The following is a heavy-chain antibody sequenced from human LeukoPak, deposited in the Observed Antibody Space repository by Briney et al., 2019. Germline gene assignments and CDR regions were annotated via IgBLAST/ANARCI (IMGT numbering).Heavy chain of an antibody. CDR1: VGSFRGYY. J-gene: IGHJ6*02. V-gene: IGHV4-34*01. D-gene: IGHD2-2*01. CDR2: INHSGST. Sequence: SETLSLTCADSVGSFRGYYWCWIRPPPRKGLWCSGEINHSGSTNYNPSLPCRVTISVDSSKNQFSLKLSSVTAADTAVYYCARGGILGYCSSTSCSYGDYYYGMDVWDQGTTVTVSS. CDR3: ARGGILGYCSSTSCSYGDYYYGMDV.